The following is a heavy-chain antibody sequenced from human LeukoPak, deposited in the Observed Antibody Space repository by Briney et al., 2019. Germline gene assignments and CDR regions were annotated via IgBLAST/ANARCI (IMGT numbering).Heavy chain of an antibody. CDR1: GFTFSSYA. CDR3: ARGRLGNGAGHYYFDY. D-gene: IGHD7-27*01. J-gene: IGHJ4*02. Sequence: GESLRLSCAASGFTFSSYAMNWVRQAPGKGLEWVSGIRGNAANTYYADSVKGRFAISRDTSNTVYLQTNSLRAEDTAVYFCARGRLGNGAGHYYFDYWGQGALVIVSS. CDR2: IRGNAANT. V-gene: IGHV3-23*01.